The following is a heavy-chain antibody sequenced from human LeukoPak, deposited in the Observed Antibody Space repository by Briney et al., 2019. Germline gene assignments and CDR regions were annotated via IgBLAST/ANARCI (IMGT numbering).Heavy chain of an antibody. CDR3: ARESLYGDPRGDAFDI. V-gene: IGHV3-33*01. D-gene: IGHD4-17*01. CDR2: IWYDGSNK. Sequence: PGGSLRLSCAASGFTFSSYGMHWVRQAPGKGLEWVAVIWYDGSNKYYADSVKGRFTISRDNSKNTLYLQMNSLRAEDTAVYYCARESLYGDPRGDAFDIWGQGTMVTVSS. J-gene: IGHJ3*02. CDR1: GFTFSSYG.